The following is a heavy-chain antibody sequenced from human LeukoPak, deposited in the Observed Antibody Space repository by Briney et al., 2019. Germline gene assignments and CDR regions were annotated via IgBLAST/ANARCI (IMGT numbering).Heavy chain of an antibody. V-gene: IGHV1-2*02. CDR3: ARVEELLVPIGAFGF. CDR1: GYTFTGYY. J-gene: IGHJ3*01. CDR2: INPNSGGI. D-gene: IGHD3-16*01. Sequence: GASVKVSCKASGYTFTGYYMHWVRQAPGQGLEWMGWINPNSGGINYAQKFQGRVTMTRDTSISTAYMELSRLRSDDTAVYYCARVEELLVPIGAFGFWGQGNMVTVSS.